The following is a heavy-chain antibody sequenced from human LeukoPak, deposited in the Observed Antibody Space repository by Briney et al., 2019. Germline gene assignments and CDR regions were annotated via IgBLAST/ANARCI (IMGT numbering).Heavy chain of an antibody. J-gene: IGHJ4*02. V-gene: IGHV4-39*01. CDR2: IYYSGST. CDR1: GGSISSSSYY. CDR3: ARPVHYYDILTGYSPYFDY. D-gene: IGHD3-9*01. Sequence: SETLSLTCTVSGGSISSSSYYWGWIRQPPGKGLEWIGSIYYSGSTYYNPSLKSRVTISVDTSKNQFSLKLSSVTAADTAVYYCARPVHYYDILTGYSPYFDYWGQGTLVTVSS.